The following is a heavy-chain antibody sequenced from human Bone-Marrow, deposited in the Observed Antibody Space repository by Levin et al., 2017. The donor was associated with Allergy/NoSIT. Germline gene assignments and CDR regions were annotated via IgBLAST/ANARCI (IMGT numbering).Heavy chain of an antibody. CDR2: ISGNTDYT. CDR1: GFTFSDYA. V-gene: IGHV3-23*01. CDR3: AKDRVGSGWDY. Sequence: GGSLRLSCAASGFTFSDYAMSWVRQAPGKGLEWISAISGNTDYTYYADSVKGRFTMSRDNSKNKVYLQMNSLRAEDTAVYYCAKDRVGSGWDYWGRGTLVTVSS. D-gene: IGHD6-19*01. J-gene: IGHJ4*02.